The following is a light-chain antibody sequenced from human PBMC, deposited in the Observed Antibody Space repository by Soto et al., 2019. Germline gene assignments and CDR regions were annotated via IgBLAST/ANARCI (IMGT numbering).Light chain of an antibody. CDR3: SSYAGSDTL. J-gene: IGLJ7*01. CDR1: TNDVGTYSL. V-gene: IGLV2-23*02. CDR2: EVT. Sequence: QSALTQPASVSGSPGQSITISCTGTTNDVGTYSLVAWYQQYSGKAPKLIIYEVTKRPSGVSHRFSGSKSGNTASLTVSGLQAEDGADYYCSSYAGSDTLFGGGTQLTVL.